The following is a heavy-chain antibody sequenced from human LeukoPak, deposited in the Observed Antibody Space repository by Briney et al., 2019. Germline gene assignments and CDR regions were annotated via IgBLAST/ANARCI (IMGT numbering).Heavy chain of an antibody. CDR2: IYSGGST. CDR1: GFTVSSNY. V-gene: IGHV3-53*04. J-gene: IGHJ6*02. D-gene: IGHD3-16*01. Sequence: GGSLRLSCAASGFTVSSNYMSWVRQAPGKGLEWVSVIYSGGSTYYADSVKGRFTISRHNSKNTLYLQMNSLRAEDTAVYYCARDSFPPNWGSYYYYGMDVWGQGTTVTVSS. CDR3: ARDSFPPNWGSYYYYGMDV.